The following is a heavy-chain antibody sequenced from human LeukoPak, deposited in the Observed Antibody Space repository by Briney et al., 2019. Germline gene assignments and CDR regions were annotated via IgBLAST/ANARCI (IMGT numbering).Heavy chain of an antibody. V-gene: IGHV1-46*01. J-gene: IGHJ4*02. D-gene: IGHD5-12*01. CDR2: INPSGGST. CDR1: GGTFSSYA. Sequence: ASVKVSCKASGGTFSSYAISWVRQAPGQGLEWMGIINPSGGSTTYAQKFQGRVTMTRDTSTSTVYMELSSLRSEDTAVYYCARDGRNGYDSFDYWGQGTLVTVSS. CDR3: ARDGRNGYDSFDY.